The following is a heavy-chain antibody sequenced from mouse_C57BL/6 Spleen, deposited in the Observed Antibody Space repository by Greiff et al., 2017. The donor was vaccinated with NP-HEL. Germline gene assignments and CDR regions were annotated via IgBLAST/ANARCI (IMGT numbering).Heavy chain of an antibody. CDR1: GYTFTSYW. CDR3: ARFMTTVVEESRYFDY. D-gene: IGHD1-1*01. J-gene: IGHJ2*01. V-gene: IGHV1-64*01. CDR2: IHPNSGST. Sequence: QVQLQQPGAELVKPGASVKLSCKASGYTFTSYWMHWVKQRPGQGLEWIGMIHPNSGSTNYNEKFKSKATLTVDKSSSTAYMQLSSLTSEDYAVYYCARFMTTVVEESRYFDYWGQGTTLTVSS.